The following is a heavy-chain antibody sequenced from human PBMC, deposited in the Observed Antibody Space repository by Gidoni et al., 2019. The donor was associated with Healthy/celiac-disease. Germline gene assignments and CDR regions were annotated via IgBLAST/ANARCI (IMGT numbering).Heavy chain of an antibody. CDR1: GGSFSNSG. CDR2: IWYDGSNE. Sequence: QVQLVESGGGVVRPGGSLRLSGAAAGGSFSNSGMHWVRQAPGKGLEWGAFIWYDGSNEYYADSVKGRFTISRDNSKNTLFLHMNSLRVEDAAVYYCAKDTGYGDPYYFDYWGQGTLVTVSS. J-gene: IGHJ4*02. CDR3: AKDTGYGDPYYFDY. D-gene: IGHD4-17*01. V-gene: IGHV3-30*02.